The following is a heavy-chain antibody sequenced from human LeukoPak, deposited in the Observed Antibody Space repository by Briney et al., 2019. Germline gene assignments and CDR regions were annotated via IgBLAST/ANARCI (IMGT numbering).Heavy chain of an antibody. CDR2: IYYSGST. D-gene: IGHD6-6*01. V-gene: IGHV4-39*07. CDR1: GGSISSSSYY. J-gene: IGHJ4*02. CDR3: ARGLGIAARPDY. Sequence: SETLSLTCTVSGGSISSSSYYWGWIRQPPGKGLEWIGSIYYSGSTYYNPSLKSRVTISVDTSKNQFSLKLSSVTAADTAVYYCARGLGIAARPDYWGQGTLVTVSS.